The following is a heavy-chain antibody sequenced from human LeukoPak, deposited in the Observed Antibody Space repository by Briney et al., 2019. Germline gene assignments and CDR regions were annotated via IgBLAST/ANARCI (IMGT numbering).Heavy chain of an antibody. Sequence: GGSLRLSCAESGFTFIINAMSWGRQAPGKGLEWVSGISGSGGTSYYADSVKGRFTISRDNSKNTLYLQMNSLRAEDTAVYYCAQDRLVPDYRAQGTLVTVSS. D-gene: IGHD6-19*01. CDR3: AQDRLVPDY. CDR1: GFTFIINA. J-gene: IGHJ4*02. CDR2: ISGSGGTS. V-gene: IGHV3-23*01.